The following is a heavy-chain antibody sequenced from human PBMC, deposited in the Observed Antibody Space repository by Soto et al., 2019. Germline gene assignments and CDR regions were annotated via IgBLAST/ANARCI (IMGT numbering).Heavy chain of an antibody. CDR3: AHLLEDYGDSSLDY. J-gene: IGHJ4*02. V-gene: IGHV2-5*02. CDR2: IYWDDDK. D-gene: IGHD4-17*01. Sequence: QITLKESGPTLVKPTQTLTLTCTFSGFSLSTSGVGVGWIRQPPGKALEWLALIYWDDDKRYSPSLKSRLTITEDTSKNQVVLTMTNMDPVDTATYYCAHLLEDYGDSSLDYWGQGTLVTVSS. CDR1: GFSLSTSGVG.